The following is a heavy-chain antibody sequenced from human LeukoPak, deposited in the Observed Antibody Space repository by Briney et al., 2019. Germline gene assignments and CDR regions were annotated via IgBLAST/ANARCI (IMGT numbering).Heavy chain of an antibody. Sequence: PSGTLSLTCAVSGGSISSSNWWSWVRQPPGKGLEWIGEIYHSGSTNYNPSLKSRVTISVDTSKNQFSLKLSSVTAADTAVYYCARPLSDYGGNPGWRAFDIWGQGTMVTVSS. CDR1: GGSISSSNW. CDR3: ARPLSDYGGNPGWRAFDI. CDR2: IYHSGST. V-gene: IGHV4-4*02. J-gene: IGHJ3*02. D-gene: IGHD4-23*01.